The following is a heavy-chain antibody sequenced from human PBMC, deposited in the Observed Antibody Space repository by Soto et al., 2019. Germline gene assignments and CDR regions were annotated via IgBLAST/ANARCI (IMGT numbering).Heavy chain of an antibody. J-gene: IGHJ6*02. D-gene: IGHD2-2*03. CDR1: GYTFTSYY. CDR2: INPSGGST. CDR3: ARALDIVVVPAAPLYGMDV. V-gene: IGHV1-46*01. Sequence: ASVKVSCKASGYTFTSYYMHWVRPAPGQGLEWMGIINPSGGSTSYAQKFQGRVTMTRDTSTSTVYMELSSLRSEDTAVYYCARALDIVVVPAAPLYGMDVWGQGTTVTVSS.